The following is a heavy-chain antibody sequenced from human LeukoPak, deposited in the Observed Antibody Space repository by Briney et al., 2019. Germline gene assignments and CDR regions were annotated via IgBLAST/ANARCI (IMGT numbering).Heavy chain of an antibody. CDR3: ASAYYYDSSGYSPCDY. Sequence: VASVKVSCKASGGTFSSYAISWVRQAPGQGLEWMGGIIPIFGTANYAQKFQGRVTITADESTSTAYMELSSLRSEDTAVYCCASAYYYDSSGYSPCDYWGQGTLVTVSS. D-gene: IGHD3-22*01. V-gene: IGHV1-69*13. CDR2: IIPIFGTA. J-gene: IGHJ4*02. CDR1: GGTFSSYA.